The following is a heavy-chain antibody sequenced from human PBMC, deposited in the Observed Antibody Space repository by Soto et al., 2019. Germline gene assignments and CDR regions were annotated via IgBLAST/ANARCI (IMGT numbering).Heavy chain of an antibody. J-gene: IGHJ6*02. V-gene: IGHV3-30*18. D-gene: IGHD6-19*01. CDR3: AKGSASSGWPPSSRTSYYDYGMDV. CDR2: TSYDGSNK. Sequence: QVQLVESGGGVVQPGRSLRLSCAASGFTFSSYGMHWVRQAPGKGLEWVAVTSYDGSNKYYADSVKGRFTISRDNSKNTVYLQMNSLRAEDTAVYYCAKGSASSGWPPSSRTSYYDYGMDVWGQGTTVTVSS. CDR1: GFTFSSYG.